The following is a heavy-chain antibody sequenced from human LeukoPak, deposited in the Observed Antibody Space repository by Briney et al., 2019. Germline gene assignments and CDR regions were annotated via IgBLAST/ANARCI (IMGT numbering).Heavy chain of an antibody. CDR1: GFTISSYS. CDR3: ASPSDVGAYSGAMAY. J-gene: IGHJ4*02. V-gene: IGHV3-21*01. Sequence: GGSLRLSCAASGFTISSYSMNWVRQAPGKGLEWVASISSSSIYIYYADSVEGRFTISRDNARNSLFLQMSSLRVEDTAIYYCASPSDVGAYSGAMAYWGQGAVVTVS. D-gene: IGHD5-12*01. CDR2: ISSSSIYI.